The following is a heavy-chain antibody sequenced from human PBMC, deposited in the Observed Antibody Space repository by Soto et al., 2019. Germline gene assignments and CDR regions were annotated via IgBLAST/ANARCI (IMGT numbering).Heavy chain of an antibody. V-gene: IGHV3-11*01. D-gene: IGHD6-19*01. J-gene: IGHJ6*02. CDR2: ISSSGSTI. Sequence: PGGSLRLSCAASGFTFSDYYMSWIRQAPGKGLEWVSYISSSGSTIYYADSVKGRFTISRDNAKNSLYLQMNSLRAEDTAVYYCARDAGIAVAGTHYYYYGMDVWGQGTTVTVSS. CDR1: GFTFSDYY. CDR3: ARDAGIAVAGTHYYYYGMDV.